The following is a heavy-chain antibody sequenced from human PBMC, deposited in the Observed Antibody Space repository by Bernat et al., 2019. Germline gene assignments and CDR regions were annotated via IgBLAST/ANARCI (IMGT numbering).Heavy chain of an antibody. J-gene: IGHJ3*02. CDR1: GGSISSDY. CDR2: IYYSGST. Sequence: QVQLQESGPGLVKPSETLSLTCTASGGSISSDYWSWLRQPPGKGLQWIGYIYYSGSTNYNPSLKSRVTISVDTSKNQFSLRLSSVTAADTAVYYCARDVYYYDSSGYYHYDAFHIWGQGTMVTVSS. CDR3: ARDVYYYDSSGYYHYDAFHI. V-gene: IGHV4-59*01. D-gene: IGHD3-22*01.